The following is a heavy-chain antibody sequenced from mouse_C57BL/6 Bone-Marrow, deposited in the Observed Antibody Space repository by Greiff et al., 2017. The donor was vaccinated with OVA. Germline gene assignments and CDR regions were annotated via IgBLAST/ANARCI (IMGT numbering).Heavy chain of an antibody. V-gene: IGHV5-17*01. CDR2: ISSGSSTI. CDR3: ARKDGSSYEPHYYAMDY. Sequence: EVQRVESGGGLVKPGGSLKLSCAASGFTFSDYGMHWVRQAPEKGLEWVAYISSGSSTIYYADTVKGRFTISRDNAKNTLFLQMTSLRSEDTAMYYCARKDGSSYEPHYYAMDYWGQGTSVTVSS. J-gene: IGHJ4*01. D-gene: IGHD1-1*01. CDR1: GFTFSDYG.